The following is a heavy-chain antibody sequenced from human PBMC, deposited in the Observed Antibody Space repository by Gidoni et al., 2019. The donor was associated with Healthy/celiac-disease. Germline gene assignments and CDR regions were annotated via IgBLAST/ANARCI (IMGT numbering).Heavy chain of an antibody. J-gene: IGHJ6*02. CDR3: VVVATINYYYGMDV. CDR1: GYTCTSYD. D-gene: IGHD5-12*01. CDR2: MNTNSGNT. V-gene: IGHV1-8*01. Sequence: QVQLVQSGAEVKKPGASVKVSCKASGYTCTSYDSNWGRQATGQGLEWMGWMNTNSGNTGYAQKFQGRVTMTRNTSISTAYMELSSLRSEDTAVYYCVVVATINYYYGMDVWGQGTTVTVSS.